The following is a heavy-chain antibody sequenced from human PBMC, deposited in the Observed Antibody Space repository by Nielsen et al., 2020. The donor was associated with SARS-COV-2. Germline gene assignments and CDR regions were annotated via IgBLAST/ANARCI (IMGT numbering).Heavy chain of an antibody. CDR1: RYTFTSYD. CDR2: MNPNSGNT. V-gene: IGHV1-8*01. Sequence: ASVQVSCKASRYTFTSYDIIWVRHATGQGLEWMGWMNPNSGNTGYAQKFQGRVTMTRNTSISTAYMELSSLRSEDTAVYYCARIYRYYDSSGYSPGFDYWGQGTLVTVSS. J-gene: IGHJ4*02. D-gene: IGHD3-22*01. CDR3: ARIYRYYDSSGYSPGFDY.